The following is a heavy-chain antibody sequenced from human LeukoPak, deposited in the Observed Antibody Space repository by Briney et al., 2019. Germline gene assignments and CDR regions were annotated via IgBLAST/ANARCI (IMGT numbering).Heavy chain of an antibody. J-gene: IGHJ4*02. V-gene: IGHV1-69*13. Sequence: ASVKVSCKASGGTFSSYAISWVRQAPGQGLEWMGGIIPIFGTANYAQKFQGRVTITADESTSTAYMELRSLRSDDTAVYYCARGPSIAVAGTDYWGQGTLVTVSA. CDR2: IIPIFGTA. CDR3: ARGPSIAVAGTDY. CDR1: GGTFSSYA. D-gene: IGHD6-19*01.